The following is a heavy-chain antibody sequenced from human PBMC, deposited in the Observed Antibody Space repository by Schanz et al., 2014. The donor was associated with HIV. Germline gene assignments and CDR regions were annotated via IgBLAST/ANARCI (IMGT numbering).Heavy chain of an antibody. CDR3: ARVALAVDGADYGMDV. J-gene: IGHJ6*02. Sequence: QVQLVESGGGVVQPGRSLRLSCAASGFTFNNYAMTWVRQAPGKGLEWVAVISYDGTNKKFADSVKGRFTISRDNSKNTLYLQMKSLRPEDTAVYYCARVALAVDGADYGMDVWGQGIMVTVSS. CDR1: GFTFNNYA. D-gene: IGHD2-2*01. CDR2: ISYDGTNK. V-gene: IGHV3-33*05.